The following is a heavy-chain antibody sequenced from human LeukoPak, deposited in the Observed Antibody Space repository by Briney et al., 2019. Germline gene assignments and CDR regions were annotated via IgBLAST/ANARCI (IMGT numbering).Heavy chain of an antibody. V-gene: IGHV3-21*01. J-gene: IGHJ4*02. CDR2: IRSSGSYI. Sequence: PGGSLRLSCAASGFTFSNYAMSWIRQAPGKGLEWVSSIRSSGSYIFYADSVKGRFTISRDNAENSLYLQMNSLRAEDTAVYYCARDVQIDCWGQGTLVTVSS. CDR1: GFTFSNYA. CDR3: ARDVQIDC.